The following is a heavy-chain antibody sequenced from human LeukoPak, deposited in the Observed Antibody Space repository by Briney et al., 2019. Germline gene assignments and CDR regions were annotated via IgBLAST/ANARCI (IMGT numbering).Heavy chain of an antibody. CDR3: ARVRYCGSGSYYTTKYNWFDP. D-gene: IGHD3-10*01. J-gene: IGHJ5*02. Sequence: SETLSVTCAAYGGSFSGYYWSWIRQPPGKGLKWIGEITHSGCTNYNPSLKSRVTISVDTSKNQFSLKLSSVTAADTAVYYCARVRYCGSGSYYTTKYNWFDPWGQGTLVTVSS. V-gene: IGHV4-34*01. CDR1: GGSFSGYY. CDR2: ITHSGCT.